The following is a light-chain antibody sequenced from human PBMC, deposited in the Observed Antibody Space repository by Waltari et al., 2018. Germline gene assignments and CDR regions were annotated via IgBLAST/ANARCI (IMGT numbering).Light chain of an antibody. CDR1: QSVTSIS. V-gene: IGKV3-20*01. J-gene: IGKJ4*01. CDR3: QQYDGSAVT. CDR2: GTS. Sequence: IVLTQSPDTLSLSPGERATLSCRASQSVTSISLAWYQQKPGQAPRLLIYGTSTMATGFPDRFSGSGSGTDFTLTISRLEPEDSAVYHCQQYDGSAVTFGGGTKVEIK.